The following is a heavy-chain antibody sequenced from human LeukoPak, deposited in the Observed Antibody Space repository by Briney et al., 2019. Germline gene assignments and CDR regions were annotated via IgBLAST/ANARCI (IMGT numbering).Heavy chain of an antibody. CDR3: ATEGDHSLDY. Sequence: ASVKLSCTASGYTFTSYGITWVRQAPGQGLEWMGCISAYNGNTNYAQKLQGRVTMTTDTSTSTAYMELRSLRSDDTAIYYCATEGDHSLDYWGEGTLVTVSS. J-gene: IGHJ4*02. V-gene: IGHV1-18*01. D-gene: IGHD1-1*01. CDR2: ISAYNGNT. CDR1: GYTFTSYG.